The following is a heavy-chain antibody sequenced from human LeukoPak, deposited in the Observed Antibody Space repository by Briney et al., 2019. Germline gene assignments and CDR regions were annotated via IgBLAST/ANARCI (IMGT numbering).Heavy chain of an antibody. J-gene: IGHJ4*02. Sequence: GSLRLSCAASGFTLSSLAMHWVRQAPGKGLEWVSSSGTRSGTKYYAGSVMGRFTISRDSAMNSVSLQINSLRAEDTAVYYCLLQMTYGELTDPDFRGQGTLVTVSS. CDR1: GFTLSSLA. CDR2: SGTRSGTK. D-gene: IGHD3-10*01. CDR3: LLQMTYGELTDPDF. V-gene: IGHV3-21*01.